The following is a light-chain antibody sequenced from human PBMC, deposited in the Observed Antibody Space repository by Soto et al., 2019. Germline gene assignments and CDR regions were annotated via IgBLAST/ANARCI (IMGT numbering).Light chain of an antibody. CDR2: WAS. V-gene: IGKV4-1*01. CDR1: HSGLLTANHKNC. Sequence: DIRMTQFPDSLAMPLGETATINVKSRHSGLLTANHKNCLAWFQQKPGHPPKXLIYWASIRESGVPDRFSGGGSGTDFTLTINNVKAEDVAVYYCQQYYNTQTFGQGTKVDIK. J-gene: IGKJ1*01. CDR3: QQYYNTQT.